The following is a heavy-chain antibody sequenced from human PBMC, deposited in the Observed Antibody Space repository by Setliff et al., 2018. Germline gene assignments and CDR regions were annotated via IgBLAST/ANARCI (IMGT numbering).Heavy chain of an antibody. D-gene: IGHD2-15*01. CDR1: GDTFSTYA. Sequence: GASVKVSCKASGDTFSTYALSWVRQAPGQGLEWMGGIIPLLETAKYAQKFQGRVTITADKSTSTGYMELSSLRSEDTAMYYCARDGGGYCATTSCFHFDYWGQGTQVTVSS. CDR3: ARDGGGYCATTSCFHFDY. J-gene: IGHJ4*02. CDR2: IIPLLETA. V-gene: IGHV1-69*06.